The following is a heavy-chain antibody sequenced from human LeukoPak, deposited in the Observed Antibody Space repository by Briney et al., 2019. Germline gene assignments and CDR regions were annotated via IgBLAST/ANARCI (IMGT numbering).Heavy chain of an antibody. CDR3: AKSGYDFWSGQLYPEHYFDY. Sequence: GGSLRLSCAASGFTFSSYAMSWVRQAPGKGLEWVSAISGSGGSTYYADSVKGRFTISRDNSKNTLYLQMYSLRAEDTAVYYCAKSGYDFWSGQLYPEHYFDYWGQGTLVTVSS. J-gene: IGHJ4*02. CDR1: GFTFSSYA. CDR2: ISGSGGST. D-gene: IGHD3-3*01. V-gene: IGHV3-23*01.